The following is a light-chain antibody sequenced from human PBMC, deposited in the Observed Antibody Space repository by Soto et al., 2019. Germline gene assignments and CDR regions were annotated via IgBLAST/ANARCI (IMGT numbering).Light chain of an antibody. Sequence: DNQMTQSPSTLSASVGDRVTITCRPSQAVPNNMAWYQQKPGKPPKLLIYEESTLHSGVPSRFSGRKSGTQFTLTIDSLQPEDFATYYCQQVKTYPRTFGGGTKVDIK. V-gene: IGKV1-9*01. J-gene: IGKJ4*01. CDR1: QAVPNN. CDR3: QQVKTYPRT. CDR2: EES.